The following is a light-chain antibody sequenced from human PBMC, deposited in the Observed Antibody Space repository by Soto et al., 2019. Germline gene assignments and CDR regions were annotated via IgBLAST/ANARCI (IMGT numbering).Light chain of an antibody. V-gene: IGLV2-14*01. J-gene: IGLJ1*01. CDR1: RRDVGGYNY. Sequence: QSALTQPASVSGSPGQSITISCTGTRRDVGGYNYVSWYQQYPGKSPKLLIYEVTHRPSGVSNRFSGSKSGNTASLTISGLQAEDEADYYCSSYTRSNTLPFVFGTGTKLTVL. CDR2: EVT. CDR3: SSYTRSNTLPFV.